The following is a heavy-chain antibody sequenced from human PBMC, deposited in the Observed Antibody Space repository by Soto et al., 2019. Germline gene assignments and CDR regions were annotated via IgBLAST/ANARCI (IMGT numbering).Heavy chain of an antibody. CDR3: AKAFYGGFTY. Sequence: EVRLLESGGGLVQPGGSLRLSCAASGFTFSVYAMSWVRQAPGKGLEWVSGISGSGDSTHYADSVKGRFTVSRDNTKSMLSLQTNGLRAEDTAIYYCAKAFYGGFTYWGQGTLVTVSS. CDR2: ISGSGDST. V-gene: IGHV3-23*01. D-gene: IGHD3-10*01. J-gene: IGHJ4*02. CDR1: GFTFSVYA.